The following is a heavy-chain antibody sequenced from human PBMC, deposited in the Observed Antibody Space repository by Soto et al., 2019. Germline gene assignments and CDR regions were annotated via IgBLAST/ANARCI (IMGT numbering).Heavy chain of an antibody. D-gene: IGHD6-13*01. J-gene: IGHJ6*01. CDR3: ARAEAAGTKNYYNGMDD. Sequence: EKISPKTSGFMLTDYALHWVRKAPAQRPEWMAWINTDNGNTKYSENFQGRVTTTRHTYASTAYMELSSLRSADTSVYYCARAEAAGTKNYYNGMDDWGQGTTVTVS. CDR1: GFMLTDYA. V-gene: IGHV1-3*04. CDR2: INTDNGNT.